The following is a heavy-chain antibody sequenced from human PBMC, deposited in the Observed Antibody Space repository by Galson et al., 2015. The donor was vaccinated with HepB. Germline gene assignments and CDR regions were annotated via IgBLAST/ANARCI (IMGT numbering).Heavy chain of an antibody. D-gene: IGHD1-14*01. CDR1: GDSVSGFY. Sequence: ETLSLTCSVSGDSVSGFYWSWIRQRPEKGLEWIGYIYSDGSTNYSPSLKSRVTILLDTSRNLLSPKMMSVTTEDTGVYYCARAPPLKVGRHTFPYYAMDIWSPGTTVSVSS. J-gene: IGHJ6*02. CDR2: IYSDGST. CDR3: ARAPPLKVGRHTFPYYAMDI. V-gene: IGHV4-59*02.